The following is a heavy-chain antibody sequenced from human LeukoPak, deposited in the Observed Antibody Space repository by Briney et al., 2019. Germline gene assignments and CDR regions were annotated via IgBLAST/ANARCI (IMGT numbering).Heavy chain of an antibody. D-gene: IGHD2-2*01. J-gene: IGHJ5*02. CDR3: ARDSYQLLEYNWFDP. Sequence: SETLSLTCTVSGGSISSYYWSWIRQPAGKGLEWIGRIYTSGSTNYNPSLKSRVTMSVDTSKNQFSLELSSVTAADTAVYYCARDSYQLLEYNWFDPWGQGTLVTVSS. V-gene: IGHV4-4*07. CDR2: IYTSGST. CDR1: GGSISSYY.